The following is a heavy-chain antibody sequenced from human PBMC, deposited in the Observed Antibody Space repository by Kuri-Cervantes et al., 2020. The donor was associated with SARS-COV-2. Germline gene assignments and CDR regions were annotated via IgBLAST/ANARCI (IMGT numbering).Heavy chain of an antibody. Sequence: GGSLRLSCEVSGFTFSSYGMHWVRQAPGKGLEWVAIIWYDGSHINYADSVRGRFTISRDNPKNTLYLQMNSLRAEDTAVYYCANLAYNDYDAFDLWGQGAMVTVSS. CDR3: ANLAYNDYDAFDL. V-gene: IGHV3-33*06. J-gene: IGHJ3*01. D-gene: IGHD5-24*01. CDR2: IWYDGSHI. CDR1: GFTFSSYG.